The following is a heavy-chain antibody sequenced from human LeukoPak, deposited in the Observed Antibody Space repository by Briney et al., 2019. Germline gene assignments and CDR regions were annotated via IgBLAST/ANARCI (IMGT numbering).Heavy chain of an antibody. CDR1: GFIFSSYG. CDR3: AKVRGEFRAYYYYMDV. J-gene: IGHJ6*03. D-gene: IGHD3-16*01. CDR2: ISGTGDRT. V-gene: IGHV3-23*01. Sequence: GGSLRLSCAASGFIFSSYGMSWVRQAPGKGLEWVSAISGTGDRTFFPDSVKGRFTTSRDNSKNTLYLQMNSLRAEDTAVYYCAKVRGEFRAYYYYMDVWGKGTTVTVSS.